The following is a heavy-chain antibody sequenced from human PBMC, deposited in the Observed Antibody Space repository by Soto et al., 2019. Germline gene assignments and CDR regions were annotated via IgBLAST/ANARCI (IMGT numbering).Heavy chain of an antibody. J-gene: IGHJ4*02. D-gene: IGHD2-21*01. V-gene: IGHV3-23*01. Sequence: GGSLRLSCVASGLTFGSRAMSWVRQAPGEGLQWVSTITDTGGDAKYADSVRGRFVISRDNSKKTLYLQMTSLTAEDSAMYFCARGSTDSYPGGRIFDFWGRGTLVTV. CDR2: ITDTGGDA. CDR3: ARGSTDSYPGGRIFDF. CDR1: GLTFGSRA.